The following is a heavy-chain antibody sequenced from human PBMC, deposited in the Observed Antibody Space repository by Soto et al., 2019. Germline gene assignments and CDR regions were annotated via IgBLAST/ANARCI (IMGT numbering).Heavy chain of an antibody. J-gene: IGHJ4*02. V-gene: IGHV3-33*01. CDR2: IWHDVRKA. CDR1: GFTFSDYG. Sequence: PGGSLRLSCAVSGFTFSDYGMHWVRQAPGKGLEWVALIWHDVRKAYYADSVQGRFTISRDNSRNTMYLQLNSLRDEDTAVYYCVRKALEAVAINLSFYFDHWGQGTLVTFSS. CDR3: VRKALEAVAINLSFYFDH. D-gene: IGHD6-19*01.